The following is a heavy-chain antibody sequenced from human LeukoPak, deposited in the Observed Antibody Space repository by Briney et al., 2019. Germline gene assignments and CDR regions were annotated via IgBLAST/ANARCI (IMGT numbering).Heavy chain of an antibody. CDR2: ISYDGSNK. CDR1: GFTFSSYA. Sequence: GRSLRLSCAASGFTFSSYAMHWVRQAPGKGLEWVAVISYDGSNKYYADSVKGRFTISRDNSKNTLYLQMNSLRAEDTAVYYCARGQQLVRGYWFDPWGQGTLVAVSS. D-gene: IGHD6-13*01. J-gene: IGHJ5*02. CDR3: ARGQQLVRGYWFDP. V-gene: IGHV3-30*01.